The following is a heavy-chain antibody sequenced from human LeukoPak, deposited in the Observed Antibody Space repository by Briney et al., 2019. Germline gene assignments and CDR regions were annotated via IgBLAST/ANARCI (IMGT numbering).Heavy chain of an antibody. CDR1: GGSISSSSYY. V-gene: IGHV4-39*01. CDR2: IYYSGST. Sequence: PSETLSLTCTVSGGSISSSSYYWGWIRQPPGKGLEWIGSIYYSGSTYYNPSLKSRVTISVDTSKNQFSLKLSSVTAADTAVYYCAGVGYSYGSNYFDYWSQGTLVTVSS. J-gene: IGHJ4*02. D-gene: IGHD5-18*01. CDR3: AGVGYSYGSNYFDY.